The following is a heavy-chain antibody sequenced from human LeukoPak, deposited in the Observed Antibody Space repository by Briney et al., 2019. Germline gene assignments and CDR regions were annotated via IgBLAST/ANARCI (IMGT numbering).Heavy chain of an antibody. J-gene: IGHJ4*02. CDR2: ISGSGGST. Sequence: PGGSLRLSCAASEFSVGSNYMTWVRQAPGKGLEWVSAISGSGGSTYYADSVKGRFTISRDNSKNTLYLQMNSLRAEDTAVYYCAKDGIRRGEHGDPLDYWGQGTLVTVSS. CDR3: AKDGIRRGEHGDPLDY. CDR1: EFSVGSNY. D-gene: IGHD3-16*01. V-gene: IGHV3-23*01.